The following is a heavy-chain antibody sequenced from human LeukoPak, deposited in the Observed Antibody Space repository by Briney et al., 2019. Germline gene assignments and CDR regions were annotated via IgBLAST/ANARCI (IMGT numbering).Heavy chain of an antibody. CDR3: ARDEDTAMPKGPYYFDY. Sequence: ASVKVSFKSSVYTFTSYDINWVRQPTGQGLEWMGWMNPNSGNTGYSQKFQGRVTMTSNTSISTAYMEMRSLRSEETAVYYCARDEDTAMPKGPYYFDYWGQGTLVTVSS. CDR1: VYTFTSYD. CDR2: MNPNSGNT. V-gene: IGHV1-8*01. J-gene: IGHJ4*02. D-gene: IGHD5-18*01.